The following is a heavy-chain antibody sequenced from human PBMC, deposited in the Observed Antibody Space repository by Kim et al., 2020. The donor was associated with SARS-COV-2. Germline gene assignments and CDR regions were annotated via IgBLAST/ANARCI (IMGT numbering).Heavy chain of an antibody. J-gene: IGHJ6*02. V-gene: IGHV3-43*01. D-gene: IGHD3-3*01. Sequence: KGRFTISRDKSKNSLYLQMNGLRTEDTALYYCAKDRLDDFWSGYSYGMDVWGQGTTVTVSS. CDR3: AKDRLDDFWSGYSYGMDV.